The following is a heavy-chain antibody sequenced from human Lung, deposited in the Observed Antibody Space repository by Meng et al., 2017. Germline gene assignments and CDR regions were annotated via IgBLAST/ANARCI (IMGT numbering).Heavy chain of an antibody. CDR1: GGSFSDYY. D-gene: IGHD4-11*01. J-gene: IGHJ4*02. V-gene: IGHV4-34*01. CDR3: ARGPTTMAHDFDY. Sequence: QVQLTQWGAGLLKPSENLSLTCVVSGGSFSDYYWSWIRQPPGKGLEWIGEINHSGSTNYNPSLESRATISVDTSQNNLSLKLSSVTAADSAVYYCARGPTTMAHDFDYWGQGTLVTVSS. CDR2: INHSGST.